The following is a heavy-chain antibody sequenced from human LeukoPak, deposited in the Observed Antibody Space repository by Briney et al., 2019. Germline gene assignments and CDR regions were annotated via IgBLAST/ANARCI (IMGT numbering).Heavy chain of an antibody. V-gene: IGHV4-39*07. CDR2: IYYSGST. D-gene: IGHD5-18*01. CDR1: GGSISSSSYY. J-gene: IGHJ4*02. CDR3: ARARYSYGKFAY. Sequence: SETLSLTCTVSGGSISSSSYYWGWIRQPPGKGLEWIGSIYYSGSTYYNPSLKSRVTISVDTSKNQFSLKLSSVTAADTAVYYCARARYSYGKFAYWGQGTLVTVSS.